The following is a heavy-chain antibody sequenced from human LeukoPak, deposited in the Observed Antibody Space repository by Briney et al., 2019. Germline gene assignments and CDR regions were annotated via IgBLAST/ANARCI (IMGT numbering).Heavy chain of an antibody. CDR2: INPNSGGT. CDR1: GYTSTGYY. D-gene: IGHD7-27*01. Sequence: ASVKVSCKASGYTSTGYYMHWVRQAPGQGLEWMGWINPNSGGTNYAQKFQGRVTMTRDTSISTAYMELSRLRSDDTAVYYCARDLANWGKNWFDPWGQGTLVTVSS. J-gene: IGHJ5*02. V-gene: IGHV1-2*02. CDR3: ARDLANWGKNWFDP.